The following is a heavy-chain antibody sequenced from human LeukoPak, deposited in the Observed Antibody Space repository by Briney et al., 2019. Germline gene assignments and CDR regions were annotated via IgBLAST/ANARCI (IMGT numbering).Heavy chain of an antibody. V-gene: IGHV3-30*18. J-gene: IGHJ4*02. CDR3: AKEYNFGYNFFDY. Sequence: PGGSLRLSCAASGLTFSSFGMHWVRQAPGKGLDWVAFISYDGSDTYYAGSVKGRFTISRDNSKNTLYLQMNSLRAEDTAVYYCAKEYNFGYNFFDYWGQGTLVTVSS. D-gene: IGHD5-18*01. CDR2: ISYDGSDT. CDR1: GLTFSSFG.